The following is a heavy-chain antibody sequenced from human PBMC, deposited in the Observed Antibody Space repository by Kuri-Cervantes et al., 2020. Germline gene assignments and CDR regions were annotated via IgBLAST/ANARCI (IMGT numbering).Heavy chain of an antibody. CDR2: ISYDGSNK. J-gene: IGHJ6*02. D-gene: IGHD3-3*01. Sequence: GESLKISCAASGFTFSSYWMHWVRQAPGKGLEWVAVISYDGSNKYYADSVKGRFTISRDNSKNTLYLQMNSLRAEDTAVYYCAKDGVRFREGGMDVWGQGTTVTVSS. CDR1: GFTFSSYW. CDR3: AKDGVRFREGGMDV. V-gene: IGHV3-30*18.